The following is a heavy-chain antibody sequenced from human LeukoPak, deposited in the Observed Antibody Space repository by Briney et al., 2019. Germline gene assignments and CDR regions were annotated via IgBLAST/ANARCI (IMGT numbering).Heavy chain of an antibody. Sequence: SETLSLTCTVSGGSISSYHWSWIRQSPGKGLEWFGNIYTSGSTNYNPSLKSRVTISVDTSKNQFSLRLSSVTAADTAVYYCARQGYSSGYYYFDYWGQGTRVTVSS. J-gene: IGHJ4*02. CDR2: IYTSGST. D-gene: IGHD6-19*01. CDR3: ARQGYSSGYYYFDY. CDR1: GGSISSYH. V-gene: IGHV4-59*08.